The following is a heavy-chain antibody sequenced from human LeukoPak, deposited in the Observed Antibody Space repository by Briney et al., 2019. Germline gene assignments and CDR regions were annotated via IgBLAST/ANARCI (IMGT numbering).Heavy chain of an antibody. CDR3: ARVKSYYYDTSDKDAFDI. J-gene: IGHJ3*02. CDR2: INPRGGST. D-gene: IGHD3-22*01. Sequence: GASVNVSCKASGYTFTSHFMHWVRQAPGQGLEWMGIINPRGGSTSYTQKFQGRVTMTRDTSTSTVYMELSSLRSEDTAVYYCARVKSYYYDTSDKDAFDIWGQGTMVTVSS. V-gene: IGHV1-46*01. CDR1: GYTFTSHF.